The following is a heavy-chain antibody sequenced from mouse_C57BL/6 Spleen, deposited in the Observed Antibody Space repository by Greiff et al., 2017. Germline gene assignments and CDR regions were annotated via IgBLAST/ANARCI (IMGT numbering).Heavy chain of an antibody. CDR1: GFTFSSYA. V-gene: IGHV5-4*01. CDR2: ISDGGSYT. D-gene: IGHD1-1*01. CDR3: ARDRDYYGSFYAMDY. J-gene: IGHJ4*01. Sequence: EVQGVESGGGLVKPGGSLKLPCAASGFTFSSYAMSWVRQTPEKRLEWVATISDGGSYTYYPDNVKGRFTISRDKAKNNLYLQMSHLKSEDTAMYYCARDRDYYGSFYAMDYWGQGTSVTVSS.